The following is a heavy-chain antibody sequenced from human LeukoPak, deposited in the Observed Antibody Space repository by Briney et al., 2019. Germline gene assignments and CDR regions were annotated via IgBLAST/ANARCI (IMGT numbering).Heavy chain of an antibody. CDR2: INHSGST. J-gene: IGHJ5*02. D-gene: IGHD6-6*01. CDR1: GGSFSGYY. Sequence: SETLSLTCAVYGGSFSGYYWSWIRQPPGKGLEWIGEINHSGSTNYNPSLKSRVTISVDTSKNQFSLKLSSVTAADTAVYYCARGVSSIAARRLGNWFDPWGQGTLVIVSS. CDR3: ARGVSSIAARRLGNWFDP. V-gene: IGHV4-34*01.